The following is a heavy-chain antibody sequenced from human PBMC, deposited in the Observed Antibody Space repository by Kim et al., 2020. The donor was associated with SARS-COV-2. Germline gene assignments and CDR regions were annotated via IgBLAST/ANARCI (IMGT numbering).Heavy chain of an antibody. J-gene: IGHJ4*02. Sequence: KNLQDFQGGVTISRDTSASAAYMELSSLRSEDTAVYYCARDDSSGYYLLDYWGQGTLVTVSS. CDR3: ARDDSSGYYLLDY. D-gene: IGHD3-22*01. V-gene: IGHV1-3*01.